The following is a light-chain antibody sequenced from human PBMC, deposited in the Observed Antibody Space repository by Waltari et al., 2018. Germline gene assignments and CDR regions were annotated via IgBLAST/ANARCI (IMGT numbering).Light chain of an antibody. CDR2: GAS. Sequence: IVLTQTPGTLSLSPGERATLSCRASQSVSSSYLAWYQQKPGQAPRLLIYGASIRATGIPDRFSGSWAGADFTLTISRLEPEDFAVYYCQQYGSSPFTFGPGTKVDI. V-gene: IGKV3-20*01. CDR1: QSVSSSY. CDR3: QQYGSSPFT. J-gene: IGKJ3*01.